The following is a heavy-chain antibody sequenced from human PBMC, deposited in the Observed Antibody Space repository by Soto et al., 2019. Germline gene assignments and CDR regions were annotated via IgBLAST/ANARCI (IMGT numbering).Heavy chain of an antibody. J-gene: IGHJ3*02. CDR3: ASEAPYSGSYSAFDI. D-gene: IGHD1-26*01. CDR1: GYTFTSYG. CDR2: ISANGGST. Sequence: ASVKVSCKASGYTFTSYGISWVRQAPGQGLEWMGIISANGGSTNYAQKFQGRVTMTRDTSTSTVYMELSSLRSEDTAVYYCASEAPYSGSYSAFDIWGQGTMVTVSS. V-gene: IGHV1-18*01.